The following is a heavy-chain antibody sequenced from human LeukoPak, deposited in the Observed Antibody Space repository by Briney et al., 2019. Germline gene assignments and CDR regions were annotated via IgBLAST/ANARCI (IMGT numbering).Heavy chain of an antibody. Sequence: GGSLRLSCAASGFTFSSFAMNWVRQAPGRRLEWVSSIVGNSGSIYYADSVKGRFTISRDNSKNTLYLQMNSLRAEDTAVYYCAKDGGRYRPFDYWGQGTLVTVSS. V-gene: IGHV3-23*01. D-gene: IGHD3-16*01. CDR3: AKDGGRYRPFDY. J-gene: IGHJ4*02. CDR1: GFTFSSFA. CDR2: IVGNSGSI.